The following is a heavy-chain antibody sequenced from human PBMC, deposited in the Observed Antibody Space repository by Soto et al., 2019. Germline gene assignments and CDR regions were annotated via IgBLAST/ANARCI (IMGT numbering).Heavy chain of an antibody. V-gene: IGHV4-30-2*01. D-gene: IGHD4-17*01. Sequence: QLQLQESGSGLVKPSQTLSLTCAVSGGSISSGGYSCNWIRQPPGKGLEWIGYIYHSGSTYYNPSRKCRVTKSVDRSKNQFSLKLSSVTAADTAVYYCARGVTTVTTFDYWGQGNLVTVSS. CDR1: GGSISSGGYS. J-gene: IGHJ4*02. CDR2: IYHSGST. CDR3: ARGVTTVTTFDY.